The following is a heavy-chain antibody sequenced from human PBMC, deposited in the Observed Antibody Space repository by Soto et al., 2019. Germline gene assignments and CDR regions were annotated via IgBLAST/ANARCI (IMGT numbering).Heavy chain of an antibody. CDR3: ARGFTDGKGSPPDL. CDR1: VFTFSSYA. J-gene: IGHJ5*02. V-gene: IGHV3-30-3*01. D-gene: IGHD2-15*01. Sequence: GGSLRLSCAASVFTFSSYAMHLVRQSPGKGLERMAVISYDGSDKYYADSVKGRFTISRDNSKNTLYLQMSSLRAEDTAVYYCARGFTDGKGSPPDLCGQGSLVTVSS. CDR2: ISYDGSDK.